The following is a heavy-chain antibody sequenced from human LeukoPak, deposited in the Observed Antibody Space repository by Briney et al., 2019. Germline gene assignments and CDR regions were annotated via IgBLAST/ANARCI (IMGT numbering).Heavy chain of an antibody. J-gene: IGHJ4*02. Sequence: ASVKVSCKASGYTFTSYALHWVRQAPGQRLEWMGWINAGNGNTKYSQEFQGRVTITRDTSASTAYMELRSLRSEDMAVYYCARGGITMVRGVIITGRFDYWGQGTLVTVSS. CDR3: ARGGITMVRGVIITGRFDY. D-gene: IGHD3-10*01. CDR1: GYTFTSYA. V-gene: IGHV1-3*03. CDR2: INAGNGNT.